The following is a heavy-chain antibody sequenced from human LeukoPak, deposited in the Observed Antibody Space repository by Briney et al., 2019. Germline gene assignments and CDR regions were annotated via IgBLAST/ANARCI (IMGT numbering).Heavy chain of an antibody. CDR3: ARVWAWGSGNYFDN. CDR1: GFTFDAFV. Sequence: GGSLRLSCAASGFTFDAFVMTWVRQAPGKGLEWVSAIRGDAGSTGYADSVKGRFTISRDNAKNSLYLQMNSLGVEDTALYYCARVWAWGSGNYFDNWGQGTLVTVSS. CDR2: IRGDAGST. D-gene: IGHD7-27*01. J-gene: IGHJ4*02. V-gene: IGHV3-20*04.